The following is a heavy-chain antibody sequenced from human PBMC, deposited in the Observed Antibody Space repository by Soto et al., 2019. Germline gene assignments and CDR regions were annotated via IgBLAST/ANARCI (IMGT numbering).Heavy chain of an antibody. D-gene: IGHD3-22*01. Sequence: GGSLRLSCAASGFTFSSYAMSWVRQAPGKGLEWVSAISGSGGSTYYADSVKGRFTISRDNSKNTLYLQMNSLRAEDTAVYYCAKDAEEYYYDSSGYTAFDYWGQGTLVTVSS. CDR3: AKDAEEYYYDSSGYTAFDY. CDR2: ISGSGGST. V-gene: IGHV3-23*01. J-gene: IGHJ4*02. CDR1: GFTFSSYA.